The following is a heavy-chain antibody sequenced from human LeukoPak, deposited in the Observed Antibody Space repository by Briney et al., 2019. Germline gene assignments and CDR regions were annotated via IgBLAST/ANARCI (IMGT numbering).Heavy chain of an antibody. Sequence: SETLSLTCTVSGGSISSGSYYRSWIRQPAGKGLEWIGRIYTSGSTNYNPSLKSRVTISVDTSKNQFSLKLSSVTAADTAVYYCARGSHSSSSDYYYYGMDVWGQGTTVTVSS. D-gene: IGHD6-6*01. CDR1: GGSISSGSYY. CDR2: IYTSGST. V-gene: IGHV4-61*02. J-gene: IGHJ6*02. CDR3: ARGSHSSSSDYYYYGMDV.